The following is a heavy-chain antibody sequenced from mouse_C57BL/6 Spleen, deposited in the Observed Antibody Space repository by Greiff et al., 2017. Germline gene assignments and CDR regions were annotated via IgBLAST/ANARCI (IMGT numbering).Heavy chain of an antibody. CDR1: GYSFTGYY. D-gene: IGHD1-1*01. CDR3: APTTVVGNYYAMDY. V-gene: IGHV1-42*01. J-gene: IGHJ4*01. CDR2: INPSTGGT. Sequence: VHVKQSGPELVKPGASVKISCKASGYSFTGYYMNWVKQSPEKSLEWIGEINPSTGGTTYNQKFKAKATLTVDKSSSTAYMQLKSLTSEDSAVYYCAPTTVVGNYYAMDYWGQGTSVTVSS.